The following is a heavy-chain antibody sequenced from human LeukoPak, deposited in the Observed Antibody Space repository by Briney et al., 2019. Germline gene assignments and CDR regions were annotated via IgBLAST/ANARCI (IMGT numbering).Heavy chain of an antibody. D-gene: IGHD4-23*01. J-gene: IGHJ5*02. CDR2: IYYSGST. Sequence: SETLSLTCTVSGGSIRSYYWSWIRQPPGKELEWIGYIYYSGSTNYNPSLKSRVTISVDTSKNQFSLKLSSVTAADTAVYYCARRGLRWFHSEWFDPWGQGTLVTVSS. CDR1: GGSIRSYY. CDR3: ARRGLRWFHSEWFDP. V-gene: IGHV4-59*12.